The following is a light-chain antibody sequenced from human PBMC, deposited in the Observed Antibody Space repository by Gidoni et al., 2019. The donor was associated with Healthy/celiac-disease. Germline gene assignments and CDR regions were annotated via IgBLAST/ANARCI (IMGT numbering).Light chain of an antibody. CDR1: QSLLHSNGYNY. CDR2: VGS. Sequence: DIVMTQSPLSLPVTPGEPASISCSSSQSLLHSNGYNYLDWYLQKPGQSPQLLFYVGSNRASGVPDRFSGSGSGTDFTLKISRVEAEDVGVYYCMQALQTPPTFGGGTKVEIK. CDR3: MQALQTPPT. V-gene: IGKV2-28*01. J-gene: IGKJ4*01.